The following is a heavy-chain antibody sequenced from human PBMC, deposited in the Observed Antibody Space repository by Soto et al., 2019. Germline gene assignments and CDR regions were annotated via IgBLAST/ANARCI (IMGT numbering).Heavy chain of an antibody. J-gene: IGHJ6*02. CDR1: GYTFTGYY. D-gene: IGHD3-3*01. V-gene: IGHV1-2*02. CDR3: ARDGPGGDFWSGYVVYYYYGMDV. Sequence: GASVKVSCKASGYTFTGYYMHWVRQAPGQGLEWMGWINPNSGGTNYAQEFQGRVTMTRDTSISTAYMELSRLRSDDTAVYYCARDGPGGDFWSGYVVYYYYGMDVWGQGTTVTVSS. CDR2: INPNSGGT.